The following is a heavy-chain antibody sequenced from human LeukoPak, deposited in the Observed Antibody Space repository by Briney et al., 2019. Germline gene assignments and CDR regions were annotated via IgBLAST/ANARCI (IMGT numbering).Heavy chain of an antibody. CDR3: ASSSPAHDY. V-gene: IGHV4-59*02. J-gene: IGHJ4*02. D-gene: IGHD6-6*01. CDR1: GASVYSYY. CDR2: GHYSGST. Sequence: ASETLSLTCTVSGASVYSYYWSWIRQPPGKGLEWIGYGHYSGSTSYNPSLKSRVTISVDTSKNQFSLRVYFVTAADTAVYYCASSSPAHDYWGEGTLVTVSS.